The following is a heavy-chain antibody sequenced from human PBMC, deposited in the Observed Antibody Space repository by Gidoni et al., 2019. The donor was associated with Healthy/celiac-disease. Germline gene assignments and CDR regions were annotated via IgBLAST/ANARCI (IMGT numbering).Heavy chain of an antibody. CDR3: ARDTTQLERSLALDY. Sequence: EVQLVESGGGLVKPGGSMRLACAASGFSFSSYSMNWVRQAPGKGLEWFSSISSSSSYIYYADSVKGRFTISRDNAKNSLYLQMNSLRAEDTAVYYCARDTTQLERSLALDYWGQGTLVTVSS. CDR2: ISSSSSYI. D-gene: IGHD1-1*01. V-gene: IGHV3-21*01. CDR1: GFSFSSYS. J-gene: IGHJ4*02.